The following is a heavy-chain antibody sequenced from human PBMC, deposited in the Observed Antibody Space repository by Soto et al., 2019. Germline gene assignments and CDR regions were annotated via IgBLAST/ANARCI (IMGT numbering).Heavy chain of an antibody. CDR3: AHSWYYGFWSGYAPYFQH. CDR2: IYWNDDK. V-gene: IGHV2-5*01. D-gene: IGHD3-3*01. CDR1: GFSLNTSGEG. Sequence: SGPTLVNPTQTLTLTCPFSGFSLNTSGEGVGWIRQPPGKALEWLALIYWNDDKRYSPALKSRLTITKDTAKNQVALTMTNMDPVDTATYYCAHSWYYGFWSGYAPYFQHWGQGTLVTVSS. J-gene: IGHJ1*01.